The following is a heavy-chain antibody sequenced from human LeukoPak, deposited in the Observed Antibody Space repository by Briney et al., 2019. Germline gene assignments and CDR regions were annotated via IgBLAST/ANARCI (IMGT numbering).Heavy chain of an antibody. Sequence: ASVKVSCKASGYTFTGYYMHWVRQATGQGLEWMGWMNPNSGNTGYAQKFQGRVTITRNTSISTAYMELSSLRPEDTAVYYCARGWYYYYYMDVWGKGTTVNGPS. V-gene: IGHV1-8*03. J-gene: IGHJ6*03. CDR1: GYTFTGYY. CDR2: MNPNSGNT. CDR3: ARGWYYYYYMDV.